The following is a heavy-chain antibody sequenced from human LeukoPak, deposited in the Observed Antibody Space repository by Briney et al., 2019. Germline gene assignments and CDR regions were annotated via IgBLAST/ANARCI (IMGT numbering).Heavy chain of an antibody. CDR3: AWSGSPASPYFDY. Sequence: PSETLSLTCTVSGGSVSSGSYYWSWIRQPPGKGLEWIGTIYYTGSTYYNPSLKSRVTISVDTSKNQFSLRLSSVTVADTAIFYCAWSGSPASPYFDYWGQGTLVTVSS. CDR2: IYYTGST. D-gene: IGHD1-26*01. V-gene: IGHV4-39*01. J-gene: IGHJ4*02. CDR1: GGSVSSGSYY.